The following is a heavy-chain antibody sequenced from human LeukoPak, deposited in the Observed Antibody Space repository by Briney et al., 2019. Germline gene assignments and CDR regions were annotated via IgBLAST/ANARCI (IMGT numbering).Heavy chain of an antibody. V-gene: IGHV2-5*02. Sequence: GPALVKPTQTLTLTCTSSGFSLNTRGAGVGWIRQAPGKGPDSLAFIYWDDDKLYNASLKSRLTITKDTSNDQVVLTMNSMDPVDTGTHYCAPRLPLEATLWIAFDVWGQGTIVTVSS. CDR3: APRLPLEATLWIAFDV. CDR2: IYWDDDK. D-gene: IGHD5-12*01. J-gene: IGHJ3*01. CDR1: GFSLNTRGAG.